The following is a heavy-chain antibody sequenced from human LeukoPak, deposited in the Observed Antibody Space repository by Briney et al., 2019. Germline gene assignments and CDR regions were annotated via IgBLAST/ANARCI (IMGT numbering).Heavy chain of an antibody. CDR3: ATDTSYGSYDTFGEY. Sequence: ASVKVSCKASGYTFTSYGISWVRQAPGQGLEWMGWISASNGNTDYAQKFQGRVTMTTDTSTTTAYMELRSLRSDDTAVYYCATDTSYGSYDTFGEYWGQGTLVTVSS. J-gene: IGHJ4*02. D-gene: IGHD3-16*01. CDR1: GYTFTSYG. CDR2: ISASNGNT. V-gene: IGHV1-18*01.